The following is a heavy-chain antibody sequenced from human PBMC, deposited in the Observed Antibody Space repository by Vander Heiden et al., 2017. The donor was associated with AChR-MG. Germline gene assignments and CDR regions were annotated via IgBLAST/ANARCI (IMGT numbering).Heavy chain of an antibody. D-gene: IGHD1-26*01. CDR3: ARGIIVGATKAFDI. CDR1: GFPFSSYS. CDR2: ISSSSSYI. Sequence: EVQLVESGGGLVKPGGSLRLSCAASGFPFSSYSMNWVRQAPGKGLEWVSSISSSSSYIYYADSVKGRFTISRDNAKNSLYLQMNSLRAEDTAVYYCARGIIVGATKAFDIWGQGTMVTVSS. V-gene: IGHV3-21*01. J-gene: IGHJ3*02.